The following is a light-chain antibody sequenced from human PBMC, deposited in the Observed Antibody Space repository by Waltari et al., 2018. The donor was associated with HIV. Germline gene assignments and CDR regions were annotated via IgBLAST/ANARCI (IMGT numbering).Light chain of an antibody. V-gene: IGLV1-44*01. Sequence: QSVLTQPPSASGTPGQRVTISCSGSSSNIGRNTVNWYQQLPGTAPKLLIFSNNQRPSGVPDRFAGSKAGTSASLAISGLQSEDEADYYCAAWDDSLNGVVFGGGTELTVL. CDR2: SNN. CDR1: SSNIGRNT. J-gene: IGLJ2*01. CDR3: AAWDDSLNGVV.